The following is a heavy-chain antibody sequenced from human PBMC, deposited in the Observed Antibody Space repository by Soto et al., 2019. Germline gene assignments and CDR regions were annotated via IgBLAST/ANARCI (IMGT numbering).Heavy chain of an antibody. CDR2: ISFDGSHK. V-gene: IGHV3-30*18. D-gene: IGHD2-2*01. CDR1: GFTFNTYV. Sequence: QVQLVESGGGVVQPGRSLRLSCAASGFTFNTYVMHWVRQAPGKGLEWVAVISFDGSHKYYADSVKGRLTISRDNSXXTXFXXMNRLRAEDTAVYYCAKGQHCSTTSCYFYYYGMDVWGQGTTVAVSS. CDR3: AKGQHCSTTSCYFYYYGMDV. J-gene: IGHJ6*02.